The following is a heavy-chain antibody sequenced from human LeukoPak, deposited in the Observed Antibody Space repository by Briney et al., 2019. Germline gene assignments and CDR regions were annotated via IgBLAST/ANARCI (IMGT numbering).Heavy chain of an antibody. CDR3: SRDPRHNDY. V-gene: IGHV3-11*01. J-gene: IGHJ4*02. Sequence: GGSLRLSCAASGFTFSDSYMTWIRQAPGKGLELLSYISGSSSDVNYIDSVRGRFTISRDNAKNSLYLHMDSLTVEDTAVYYCSRDPRHNDYWGQGTLVTVSS. CDR1: GFTFSDSY. CDR2: ISGSSSDV.